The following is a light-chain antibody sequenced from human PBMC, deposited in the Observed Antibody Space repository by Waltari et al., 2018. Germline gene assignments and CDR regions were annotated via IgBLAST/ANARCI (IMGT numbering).Light chain of an antibody. CDR3: QVWDASGDQAV. V-gene: IGLV3-21*02. J-gene: IGLJ2*01. Sequence: SFVLTQSPSISVAPGQTARISCGGDNIGTLNVYWYQQKPDQAPVLVLFDDSDRPSGIPERFSGSNSGDTATLTISGVEAGDEADYFCQVWDASGDQAVFGGGTKLTVL. CDR2: DDS. CDR1: NIGTLN.